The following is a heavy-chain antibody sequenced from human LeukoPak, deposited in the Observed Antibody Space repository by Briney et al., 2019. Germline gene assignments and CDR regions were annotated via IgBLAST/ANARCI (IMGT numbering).Heavy chain of an antibody. CDR3: AREDIVATTPFDY. Sequence: SETPSLTCTVSGGSISSSSYYWGWIRQPPGKGLEWIGSIYYSGSTYYNPSLKSRVTISVDTSKNQFSLKLSSVTAADTAVYYCAREDIVATTPFDYWGQGTLVTVSS. J-gene: IGHJ4*02. V-gene: IGHV4-39*07. D-gene: IGHD5-12*01. CDR2: IYYSGST. CDR1: GGSISSSSYY.